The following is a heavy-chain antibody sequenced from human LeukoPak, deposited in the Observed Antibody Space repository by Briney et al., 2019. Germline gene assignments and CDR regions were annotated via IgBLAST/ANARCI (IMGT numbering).Heavy chain of an antibody. V-gene: IGHV3-30*02. D-gene: IGHD5-18*01. Sequence: GGSLRLSCAASGSTFSSYGMHWVRQAPGKGLEWVAFIRYDGINKYYADSVKGRFTISRDNSKNTLYLQMNSLRAEDTAVYYCARGGYRYGPGAFDIWGQGTMVTVSS. J-gene: IGHJ3*02. CDR2: IRYDGINK. CDR1: GSTFSSYG. CDR3: ARGGYRYGPGAFDI.